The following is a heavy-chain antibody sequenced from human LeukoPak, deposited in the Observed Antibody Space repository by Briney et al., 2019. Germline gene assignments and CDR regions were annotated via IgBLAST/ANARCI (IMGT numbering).Heavy chain of an antibody. Sequence: ASVKVSCKASGYTFTSYYMHWVRQAPGQGLEWMGIINPSGGSTSYAQKFQGRDTMTRDTSTSTVYMELSSLRSEVTAVYYCAREGEMATTYNRDAFDIWGQGTMVTVSS. D-gene: IGHD5-24*01. J-gene: IGHJ3*02. CDR3: AREGEMATTYNRDAFDI. CDR1: GYTFTSYY. CDR2: INPSGGST. V-gene: IGHV1-46*01.